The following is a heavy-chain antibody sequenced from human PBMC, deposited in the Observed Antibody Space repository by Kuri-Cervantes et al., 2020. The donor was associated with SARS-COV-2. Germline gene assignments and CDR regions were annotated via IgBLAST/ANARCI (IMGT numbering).Heavy chain of an antibody. Sequence: GESLKISCAASGFTVSSNYMSWVHQAPGKGLEWVSVIYSGGSTYYADSVKGRFTISRDNSKNTLYLQMNSLRAEDTAVYYCARDYMVVVAATPYYYGMDVWGQGTTVTVSS. V-gene: IGHV3-53*01. D-gene: IGHD2-15*01. CDR1: GFTVSSNY. CDR2: IYSGGST. CDR3: ARDYMVVVAATPYYYGMDV. J-gene: IGHJ6*02.